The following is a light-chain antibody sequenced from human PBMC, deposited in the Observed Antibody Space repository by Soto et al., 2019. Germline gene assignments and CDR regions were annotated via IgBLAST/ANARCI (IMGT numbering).Light chain of an antibody. CDR3: AARDDSLNGWV. CDR1: SSNIGSNT. CDR2: SNN. V-gene: IGLV1-44*01. Sequence: QLVLTQQPSASGTPGQRVTISCSGSSSNIGSNTVNWYQQLPGTAPKLLIYSNNQRPSGVPDRFSGFKSGTSASLAISGLQSEDEADYYCAARDDSLNGWVFGGGTKLTVL. J-gene: IGLJ3*02.